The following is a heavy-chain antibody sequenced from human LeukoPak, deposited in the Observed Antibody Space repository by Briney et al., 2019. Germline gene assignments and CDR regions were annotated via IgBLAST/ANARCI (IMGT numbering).Heavy chain of an antibody. J-gene: IGHJ4*02. CDR1: GFTFSSYA. V-gene: IGHV3-30-3*01. D-gene: IGHD2-21*02. Sequence: PGGSLRLSCAASGFTFSSYAMHWVRQAPGKGLEWVAVISYDGSNKYYADSVKGRLTISRDNSKNTLYLQMNSLRAEDTAVYYCARDSEVVTAILGYWGQGTLVTVSS. CDR3: ARDSEVVTAILGY. CDR2: ISYDGSNK.